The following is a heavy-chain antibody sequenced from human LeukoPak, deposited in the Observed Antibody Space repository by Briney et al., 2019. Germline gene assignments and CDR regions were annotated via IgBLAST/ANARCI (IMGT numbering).Heavy chain of an antibody. CDR2: ISGSGGST. V-gene: IGHV3-23*01. CDR1: GFTFSSYA. J-gene: IGHJ4*02. CDR3: AARYDATGYYFDY. Sequence: GGSLRLSCAASGFTFSSYAMTWVRQAPGKGLEWVAGISGSGGSTYYADSVKGRFTISGDNSKSTVYLQMNSLRAEDTAVYYCAARYDATGYYFDYWGQGTLVTVSS. D-gene: IGHD3-22*01.